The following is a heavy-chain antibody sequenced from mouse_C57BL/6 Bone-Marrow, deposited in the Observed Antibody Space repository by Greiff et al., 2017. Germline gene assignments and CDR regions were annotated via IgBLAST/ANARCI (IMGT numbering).Heavy chain of an antibody. CDR1: GYTFTSYW. Sequence: QVQLQQPGAELVMPGASVKLSCKASGYTFTSYWMHWVKQRPGQGLEWIGEIDPSDSYTNYNQKFKGKSTLTVDKSSSTAYMQLSSLTSEDSAVYYCASEKNGNYSFAYWGQGTLVTVSA. CDR2: IDPSDSYT. J-gene: IGHJ3*01. CDR3: ASEKNGNYSFAY. V-gene: IGHV1-69*01. D-gene: IGHD2-1*01.